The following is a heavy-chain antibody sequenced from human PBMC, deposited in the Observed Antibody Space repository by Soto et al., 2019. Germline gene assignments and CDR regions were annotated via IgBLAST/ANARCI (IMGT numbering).Heavy chain of an antibody. CDR2: MNPNSGNT. V-gene: IGHV1-8*01. CDR3: AVFWLHNLPLAFDI. J-gene: IGHJ3*02. CDR1: GYTFTSYD. D-gene: IGHD3-9*01. Sequence: ASVKVSCKASGYTFTSYDINWVRQATGQGLEWMGWMNPNSGNTGYAQKFQGRVTMTRNTSISTAYMELSSLRSEDTVVYYCAVFWLHNLPLAFDIRGQGTMVTVSS.